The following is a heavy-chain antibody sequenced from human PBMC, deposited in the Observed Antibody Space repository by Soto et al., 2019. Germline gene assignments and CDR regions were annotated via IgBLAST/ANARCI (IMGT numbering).Heavy chain of an antibody. V-gene: IGHV1-18*01. CDR1: GYNFTSYG. D-gene: IGHD3-16*02. CDR2: ISAYNGNT. J-gene: IGHJ3*02. CDR3: AREGLRAYDYVWGSYRFDAFDI. Sequence: ASVKVSCKASGYNFTSYGISCVRQAPGQGLEWMGWISAYNGNTNYAQKLQGRVTMTTDTSTSTAYMELRSLRSDDTAVYYFAREGLRAYDYVWGSYRFDAFDIWGQGTMVTVSS.